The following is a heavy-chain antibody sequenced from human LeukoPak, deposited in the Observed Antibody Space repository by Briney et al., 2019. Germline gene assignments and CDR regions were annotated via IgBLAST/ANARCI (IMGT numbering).Heavy chain of an antibody. V-gene: IGHV3-23*01. D-gene: IGHD2-2*01. J-gene: IGHJ6*04. Sequence: GGSLRLSCAASGFTFSIYAMSWVRQAPGKGLEWVSAISGSGGSTYYADPVKGRFTISRDNSKNTLYLQMNSLRAEDTAVYYCAKMGDCSSTSCPPLPYYYYGMDVWGKGTTVTVSS. CDR2: ISGSGGST. CDR3: AKMGDCSSTSCPPLPYYYYGMDV. CDR1: GFTFSIYA.